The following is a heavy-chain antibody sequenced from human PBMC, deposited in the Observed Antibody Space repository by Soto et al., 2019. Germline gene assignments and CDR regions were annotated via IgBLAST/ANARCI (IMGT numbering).Heavy chain of an antibody. CDR1: GGSISSSSYY. CDR2: IYYSGST. D-gene: IGHD2-15*01. CDR3: AYCSGGSCYPGAFDI. J-gene: IGHJ3*02. Sequence: SETLSLTCTVSGGSISSSSYYWGWIRQPPGKGLEWIGSIYYSGSTYYNPSLKSRVTISVDTSKNQFSLKLCSVTAAYTAVYYCAYCSGGSCYPGAFDIWGQGTMVTVSS. V-gene: IGHV4-39*01.